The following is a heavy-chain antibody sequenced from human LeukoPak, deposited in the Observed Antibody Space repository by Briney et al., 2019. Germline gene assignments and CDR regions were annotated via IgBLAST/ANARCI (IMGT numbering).Heavy chain of an antibody. V-gene: IGHV3-74*01. CDR1: GFAFSSHW. CDR3: ARDEVGAPPIDY. Sequence: GGSLRLSCEASGFAFSSHWMHWVRQALGKGLVWVSNINGDGGSTGYADSVKGRFPTSRDKAKNTLYLHMNSLRVEDTAVYYCARDEVGAPPIDYWGQGALVTVSS. D-gene: IGHD1-26*01. J-gene: IGHJ4*02. CDR2: INGDGGST.